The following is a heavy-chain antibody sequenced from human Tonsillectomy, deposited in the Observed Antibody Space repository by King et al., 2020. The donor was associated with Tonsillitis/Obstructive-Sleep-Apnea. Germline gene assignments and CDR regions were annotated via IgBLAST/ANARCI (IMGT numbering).Heavy chain of an antibody. Sequence: VQLVESGAEVKKPGASVKVSCKASGYTFTIYGINWVRQAPGQGLEWMGWISAYNGNTNYAQKLQDRVTMTTDTSTSTAYMELRSLRSDDAAVYYCARDVRSQTVVVSAAAYNVVDYWGQGTLVTVSS. CDR1: GYTFTIYG. D-gene: IGHD2-2*01. CDR3: ARDVRSQTVVVSAAAYNVVDY. V-gene: IGHV1-18*01. J-gene: IGHJ4*02. CDR2: ISAYNGNT.